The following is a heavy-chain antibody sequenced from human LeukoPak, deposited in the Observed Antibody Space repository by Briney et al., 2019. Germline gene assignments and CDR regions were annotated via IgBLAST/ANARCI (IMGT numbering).Heavy chain of an antibody. Sequence: SETLSLTCTVSGGSISNYLWSWIRQPPGKGLEWIGYIYYSGSTNYNPSLKSRGTILVDTSKNQFSLKVSSVTAADTAVYYCSRGQCSGSCFDSWGQGSLVTVSS. V-gene: IGHV4-59*01. D-gene: IGHD1-26*01. CDR1: GGSISNYL. J-gene: IGHJ4*02. CDR3: SRGQCSGSCFDS. CDR2: IYYSGST.